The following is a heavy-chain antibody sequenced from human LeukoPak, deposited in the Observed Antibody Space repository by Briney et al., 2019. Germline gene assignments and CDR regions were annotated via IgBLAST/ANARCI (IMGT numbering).Heavy chain of an antibody. D-gene: IGHD3-3*01. CDR2: ISSSGSTI. CDR3: AREIDDFWSGYSMD. V-gene: IGHV3-11*01. J-gene: IGHJ4*02. CDR1: GFHFSDYY. Sequence: GGSLELSCAASGFHFSDYYMSWIRPAPGKGLEGVSYISSSGSTIYYAESVKGRFTTSRNNAKNSLYLQMNSLRAEDTAVYYCAREIDDFWSGYSMDWGQGTLVTVSS.